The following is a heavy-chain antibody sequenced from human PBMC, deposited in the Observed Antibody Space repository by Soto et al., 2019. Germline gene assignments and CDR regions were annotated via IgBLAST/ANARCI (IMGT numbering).Heavy chain of an antibody. V-gene: IGHV5-51*01. CDR3: AGRARECYKTKGLYYGMDV. CDR1: GYSFTSYW. Sequence: GEAPEIACNGSGYSFTSYWIGRVLQIPGKGLEWMGIIYLVDSDTRYSPSFQGQVNISADQSISTAYLQWKSLKASDTAMYYCAGRARECYKTKGLYYGMDVWGQGTTVPVSS. CDR2: IYLVDSDT. D-gene: IGHD2-15*01. J-gene: IGHJ6*02.